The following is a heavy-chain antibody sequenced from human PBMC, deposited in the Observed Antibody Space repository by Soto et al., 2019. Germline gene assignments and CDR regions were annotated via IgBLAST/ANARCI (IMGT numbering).Heavy chain of an antibody. CDR1: GGSISKFY. J-gene: IGHJ5*02. V-gene: IGHV4-4*07. Sequence: SETLSLTCSVSGGSISKFYWSWIRKTAGKGLEWMGRVYATGTTDYNPSLRSRVAMSVDISRKTFSLRLTSVTAADTGMYYCVRDGSKTLRDWFDPWGQGKLVTAPQ. D-gene: IGHD3-10*01. CDR3: VRDGSKTLRDWFDP. CDR2: VYATGTT.